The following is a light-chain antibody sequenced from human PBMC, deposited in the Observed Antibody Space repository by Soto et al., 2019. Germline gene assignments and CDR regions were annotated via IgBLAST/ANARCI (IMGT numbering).Light chain of an antibody. V-gene: IGKV1-5*03. CDR1: QSISSW. CDR2: KAS. Sequence: DIQMTQSPSTLSASVGDRVTITCRASQSISSWLAWYQQKPGKAPKLLIYKASTLKSGVPSRFSGSGSGTEFTLTISSLQPDDFAVYYCQQYGSSYTWTFGQGTKVDIK. CDR3: QQYGSSYTWT. J-gene: IGKJ1*01.